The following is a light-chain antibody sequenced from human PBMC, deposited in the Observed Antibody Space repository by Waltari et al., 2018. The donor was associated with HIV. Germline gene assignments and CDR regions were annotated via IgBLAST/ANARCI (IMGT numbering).Light chain of an antibody. J-gene: IGLJ3*02. CDR2: GKN. V-gene: IGLV1-40*01. CDR3: QSYDSPLSGSDWV. Sequence: QSVLTQPPSVSGAPGQRVTISCTGSSSNIGAGYDVHWYQQLPGTAPKLLIYGKNHSASGGPDRVSGSNAETSASLASTGLQSEDEADYYCQSYDSPLSGSDWVFGGGTKLTVL. CDR1: SSNIGAGYD.